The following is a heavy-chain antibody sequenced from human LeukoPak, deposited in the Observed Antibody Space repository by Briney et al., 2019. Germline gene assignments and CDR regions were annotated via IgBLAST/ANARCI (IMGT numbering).Heavy chain of an antibody. CDR2: ISSSSSYI. CDR1: GFTFSSYS. Sequence: GVSLRLSCAASGFTFSSYSMNWVRQAPGKGLEWVSSISSSSSYIYYADSVKGRFTISRDNAKNSLYLQMNGLRAEDTAVYYCARGVGIAARPLDYWGQGTLVTVSS. J-gene: IGHJ4*02. CDR3: ARGVGIAARPLDY. V-gene: IGHV3-21*01. D-gene: IGHD6-6*01.